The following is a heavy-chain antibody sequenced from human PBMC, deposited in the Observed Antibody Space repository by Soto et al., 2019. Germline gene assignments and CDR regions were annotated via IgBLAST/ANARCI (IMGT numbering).Heavy chain of an antibody. CDR2: IDPSDSYT. CDR1: GYRFTRYW. V-gene: IGHV5-10-1*01. CDR3: ARHGEQQLATRYFDY. J-gene: IGHJ4*02. Sequence: RGESLKISWKGSGYRFTRYWISWVRQMPGKGLEWMGRIDPSDSYTNYSPSFQGHVTISADKSISTAYLQWSSLKASDTAMYYCARHGEQQLATRYFDYWGQGTLVTVSS. D-gene: IGHD6-13*01.